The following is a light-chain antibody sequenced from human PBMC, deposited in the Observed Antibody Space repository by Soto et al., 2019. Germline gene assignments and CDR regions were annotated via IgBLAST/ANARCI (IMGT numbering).Light chain of an antibody. V-gene: IGKV3D-15*01. J-gene: IGKJ2*01. Sequence: ELVMTQSPATLSVSPGERATLSCRASQSVTNNLAWYQQKPGQPPKLVLYGVSTRAAGIPARFNGSGSGTEFTLTISSLQSEDFAVYYSQQYNNWPPRYTFGQGTKLEIK. CDR2: GVS. CDR1: QSVTNN. CDR3: QQYNNWPPRYT.